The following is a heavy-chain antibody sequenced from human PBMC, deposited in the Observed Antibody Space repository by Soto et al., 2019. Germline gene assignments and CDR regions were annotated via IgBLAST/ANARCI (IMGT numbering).Heavy chain of an antibody. D-gene: IGHD3-3*01. V-gene: IGHV1-46*01. J-gene: IGHJ3*02. CDR3: ARDVYFAYYDFWSGPGAFDI. CDR1: GHPFTSYY. CDR2: INPSGGST. Sequence: ASVKVSCMASGHPFTSYYMHWVRQAPGQELEWMGIINPSGGSTSYAQKFQGRVAMTRDTSTSTVYIELSSLRSEDTAVYYCARDVYFAYYDFWSGPGAFDILGQGTMVTVSS.